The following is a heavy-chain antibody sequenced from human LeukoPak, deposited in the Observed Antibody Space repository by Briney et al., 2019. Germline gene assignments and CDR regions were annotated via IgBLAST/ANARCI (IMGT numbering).Heavy chain of an antibody. J-gene: IGHJ5*02. V-gene: IGHV5-10-1*01. Sequence: GESLKISCQGSGYIFTSYYISWVRQMPGKGLEWMGTIDSSDSYTNYSPSFQGHVTISADKSISTAYLQWGSLKASDTALYYCARRNSNRFYPWGQGTLVTVSS. CDR2: IDSSDSYT. D-gene: IGHD4-23*01. CDR1: GYIFTSYY. CDR3: ARRNSNRFYP.